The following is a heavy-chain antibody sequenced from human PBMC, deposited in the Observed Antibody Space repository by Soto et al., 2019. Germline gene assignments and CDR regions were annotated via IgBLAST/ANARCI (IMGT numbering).Heavy chain of an antibody. CDR2: IVVGTGDT. CDR1: GFTFTSSS. D-gene: IGHD3-10*01. V-gene: IGHV1-58*01. CDR3: AAGRGYL. Sequence: QMQLVQSGPEVKKPGTSVKVSCKASGFTFTSSSVQWVRPARGQGLEWIGWIVVGTGDTKYAQKFQERVTFDRDISTTTAYMEVRSLTFGDTAVYSWAAGRGYLWGQGTLVTVSS. J-gene: IGHJ5*02.